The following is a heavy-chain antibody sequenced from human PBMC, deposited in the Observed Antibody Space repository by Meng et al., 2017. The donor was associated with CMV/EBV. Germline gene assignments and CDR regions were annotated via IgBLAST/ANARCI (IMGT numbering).Heavy chain of an antibody. CDR1: GFTFSSYS. CDR3: ARVYIAAAGVSDY. Sequence: GGSLRLSCAASGFTFSSYSMNWVRQAPGKGLEWVSSISSSSYIYYADSVKGRFTISRDNAKNSLYLQMNSLRAEDTAVYYCARVYIAAAGVSDYWGQGTLVTVSS. CDR2: ISSSSYI. D-gene: IGHD6-13*01. J-gene: IGHJ4*02. V-gene: IGHV3-21*01.